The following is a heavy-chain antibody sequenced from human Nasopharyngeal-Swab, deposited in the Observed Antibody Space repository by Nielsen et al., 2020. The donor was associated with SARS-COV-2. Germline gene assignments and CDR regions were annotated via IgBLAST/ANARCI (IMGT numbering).Heavy chain of an antibody. CDR2: ISTSSSTI. J-gene: IGHJ4*02. D-gene: IGHD4-17*01. Sequence: GGSLRLSGAASGFPFISYSMNWVRKAPGKGLEWVSYISTSSSTIYYADSVKGRFTISRDNARNSLYLQMNSLRDEDTAVYYCARRYGDYEGSFEYWGQGTLVTLSS. CDR1: GFPFISYS. V-gene: IGHV3-48*02. CDR3: ARRYGDYEGSFEY.